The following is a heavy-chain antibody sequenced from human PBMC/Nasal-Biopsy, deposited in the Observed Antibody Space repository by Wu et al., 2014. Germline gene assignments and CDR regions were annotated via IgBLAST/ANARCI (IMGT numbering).Heavy chain of an antibody. D-gene: IGHD1-26*01. CDR1: GYTFTGFY. V-gene: IGHV1-2*02. Sequence: VKVSCKASGYTFTGFYIYWVRQAPGQGLEWVGWINPKSGGTKYAQKFQGRVTMSRDTSITTAYMEVSSLRSDDTAVYYCSCGSPSAPDISEIWGQGTLVSVSS. CDR3: SCGSPSAPDISEI. CDR2: INPKSGGT. J-gene: IGHJ4*03.